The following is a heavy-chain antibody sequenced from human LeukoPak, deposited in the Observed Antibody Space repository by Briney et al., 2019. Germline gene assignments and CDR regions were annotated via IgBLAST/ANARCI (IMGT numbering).Heavy chain of an antibody. CDR1: GFTFSTHW. V-gene: IGHV3-7*03. J-gene: IGHJ4*02. Sequence: GGSLRLSCAASGFTFSTHWMTWVRQAPGKGLEWVANIKQDGSEKYYLDSVKGRFTISRDNAKNSLFLQMNSLRAEDTAMYYCATDSRSCRYWGQGTLVTASS. CDR3: ATDSRSCRY. CDR2: IKQDGSEK.